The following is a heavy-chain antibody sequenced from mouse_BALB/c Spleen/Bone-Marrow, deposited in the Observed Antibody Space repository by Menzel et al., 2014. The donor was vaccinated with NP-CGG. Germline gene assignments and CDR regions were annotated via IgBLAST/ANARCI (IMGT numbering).Heavy chain of an antibody. CDR1: GYTFTSNT. CDR3: AREATYYAYFDY. Sequence: VQLQQSAGELARPGASVKMSCKASGYTFTSNTIQWVKQRPGQGLEWIRYINPTRGYTDYNQKFKDKTTLTADKSSSTAYMQLSSLTSEDSAVYYCAREATYYAYFDYWGQGTILTVSS. J-gene: IGHJ2*01. CDR2: INPTRGYT. D-gene: IGHD1-1*01. V-gene: IGHV1-4*02.